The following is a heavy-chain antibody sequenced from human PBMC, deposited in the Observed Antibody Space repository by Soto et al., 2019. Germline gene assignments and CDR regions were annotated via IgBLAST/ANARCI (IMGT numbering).Heavy chain of an antibody. CDR3: AKDRVYSSRDYYGMDV. D-gene: IGHD6-13*01. J-gene: IGHJ6*02. CDR1: GFTFSSYG. V-gene: IGHV3-30*18. CDR2: ISYDGSSK. Sequence: PGGSLRLSCAASGFTFSSYGMHWVRQAPGKGLEWVAVISYDGSSKYYADSVKGRFTISRDNSKNTLYLQMNSLRAEDTAVYYCAKDRVYSSRDYYGMDVWGQGTTVTVSS.